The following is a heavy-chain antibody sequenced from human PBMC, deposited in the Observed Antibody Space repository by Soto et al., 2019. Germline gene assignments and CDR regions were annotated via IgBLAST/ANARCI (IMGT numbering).Heavy chain of an antibody. CDR2: IYYSGST. CDR1: GDSISNYY. J-gene: IGHJ5*02. V-gene: IGHV4-59*01. Sequence: PSETLSLTCSVSGDSISNYYWSLIRQPQGKGLEWIGYIYYSGSTNYNPSLKSRVIISVDTSKNQFSLKLTSVTAADTAVYYCARAMGYYASGSYFDPWGQGILVTVS. D-gene: IGHD3-10*01. CDR3: ARAMGYYASGSYFDP.